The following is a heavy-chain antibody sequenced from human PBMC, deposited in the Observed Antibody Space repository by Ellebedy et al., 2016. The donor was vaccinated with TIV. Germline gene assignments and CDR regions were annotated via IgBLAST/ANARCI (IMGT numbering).Heavy chain of an antibody. V-gene: IGHV3-21*01. CDR3: ARVYGDYRMDV. Sequence: GGSLRLSCAASGFTFSSYSMNWVRQAPGKGLEWVSSISSSSGYRYYADSVKGRFTISRDNAKNSLYLQINSLRAEETAVYYCARVYGDYRMDVWGQGTTVTVSS. J-gene: IGHJ6*02. D-gene: IGHD4/OR15-4a*01. CDR2: ISSSSGYR. CDR1: GFTFSSYS.